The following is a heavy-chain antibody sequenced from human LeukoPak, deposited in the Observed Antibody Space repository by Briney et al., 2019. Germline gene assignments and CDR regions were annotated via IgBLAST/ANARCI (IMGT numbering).Heavy chain of an antibody. V-gene: IGHV4-39*07. J-gene: IGHJ5*02. Sequence: PSETLSLTCTVSGGSISTSNYYWGWIRQPPGKGLEWIGNIFYSGSTYYSPSVKSRVTISVDKSKNQFSLKLSSVTAADTAVYYCARRDDSSGSTNWFDPWGQGTLVTVSS. CDR1: GGSISTSNYY. CDR2: IFYSGST. CDR3: ARRDDSSGSTNWFDP. D-gene: IGHD3-22*01.